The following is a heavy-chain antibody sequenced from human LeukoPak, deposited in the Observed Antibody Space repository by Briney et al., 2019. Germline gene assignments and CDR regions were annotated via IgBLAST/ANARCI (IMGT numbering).Heavy chain of an antibody. Sequence: SVKVSCKASGGTFSSYAISWVRQAPGQGLEWMGGIIPIFGTANYAQKFQGRVTMTEDTSTDTAYMELSSLRSEDTAVYYCATVPIQLWAYYYGMDVWGQGTTVTVSS. CDR2: IIPIFGTA. CDR3: ATVPIQLWAYYYGMDV. J-gene: IGHJ6*02. V-gene: IGHV1-69*06. D-gene: IGHD5-18*01. CDR1: GGTFSSYA.